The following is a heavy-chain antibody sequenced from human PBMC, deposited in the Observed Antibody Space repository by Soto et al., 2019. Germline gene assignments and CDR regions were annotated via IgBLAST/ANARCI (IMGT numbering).Heavy chain of an antibody. CDR1: GFTFSSYG. D-gene: IGHD3-10*01. J-gene: IGHJ3*02. CDR3: AKSGWTTYYYGSGSSRSGAFDI. CDR2: ISYDGSNK. V-gene: IGHV3-30*18. Sequence: GRSLRLSCAASGFTFSSYGMHWVRQAPGKGLEWVAVISYDGSNKYYADSVKGRFTTSRDNSKNTLYLQMNSLRAEDTAVYYCAKSGWTTYYYGSGSSRSGAFDIWGQGTMVTVSS.